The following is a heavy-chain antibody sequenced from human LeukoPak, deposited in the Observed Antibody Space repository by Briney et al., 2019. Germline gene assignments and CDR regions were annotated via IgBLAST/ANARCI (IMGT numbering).Heavy chain of an antibody. Sequence: SETLSLTCTVSGGSISSYYWGWIRQPPGKGLEWIGYIYYSGSTYYNPSLKSRVTISVDTSKNQFSLKLSSVTAADTAVYYCARVWNYGSGSYYFDYWGQGTLVTVSS. V-gene: IGHV4-59*12. CDR1: GGSISSYY. J-gene: IGHJ4*02. CDR3: ARVWNYGSGSYYFDY. D-gene: IGHD3-10*01. CDR2: IYYSGST.